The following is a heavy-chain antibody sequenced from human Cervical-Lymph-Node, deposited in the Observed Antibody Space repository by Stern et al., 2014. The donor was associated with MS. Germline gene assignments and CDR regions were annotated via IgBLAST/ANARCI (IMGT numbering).Heavy chain of an antibody. J-gene: IGHJ4*02. Sequence: QLVQSGAEVKKPGSSVKVSCKASGGTFSSYAISWVRQAPGQGLEWMGGIIPIIGTANDAQKFQGRVTITADESTSTAYMELSRLRSEDTAMYYCAKHLWTGYYYYFDFWGQGTLVTVSS. CDR1: GGTFSSYA. CDR2: IIPIIGTA. CDR3: AKHLWTGYYYYFDF. V-gene: IGHV1-69*01. D-gene: IGHD3-3*02.